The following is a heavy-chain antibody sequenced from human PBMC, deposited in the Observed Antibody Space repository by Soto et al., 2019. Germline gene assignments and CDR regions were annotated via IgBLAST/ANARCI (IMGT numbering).Heavy chain of an antibody. Sequence: EVQLLESGGGLVQPGGSLRLSCAASGFTFSSYAMSWVRQAPGKGLEWVSAISGSGGSTYYADSVKGRFTISRHNSKNTLYLQMNSLRAEDTAVYYCASLSSSGWYLGWFDPWGQGTLVTVSS. D-gene: IGHD6-19*01. J-gene: IGHJ5*02. CDR2: ISGSGGST. V-gene: IGHV3-23*01. CDR3: ASLSSSGWYLGWFDP. CDR1: GFTFSSYA.